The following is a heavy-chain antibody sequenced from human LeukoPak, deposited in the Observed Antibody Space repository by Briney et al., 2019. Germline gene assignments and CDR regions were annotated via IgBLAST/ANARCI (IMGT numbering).Heavy chain of an antibody. V-gene: IGHV3-23*01. CDR3: AKVGYSSGWSSGYYYYYGMDV. J-gene: IGHJ6*04. Sequence: PGGSLRLSCAASGFTFSSYAMSWVRQAPGKGLEWVSAISGSGGSTYYADSVKGRFTISRDNSKNTLYLQMNSPRAEDTAVYYCAKVGYSSGWSSGYYYYYGMDVWGKGTTVTVSS. CDR1: GFTFSSYA. D-gene: IGHD6-19*01. CDR2: ISGSGGST.